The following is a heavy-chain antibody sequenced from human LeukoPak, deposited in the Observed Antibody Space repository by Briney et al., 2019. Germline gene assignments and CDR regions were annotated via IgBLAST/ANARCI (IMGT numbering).Heavy chain of an antibody. V-gene: IGHV3-23*01. Sequence: PGGSLRLSCAASGFTFSSYAMSWVRQAPGKGLEWVSLISGSGGSKYYADSVKGRFTISRDNSKKTMYLQMNSLRAEDTAVYCCAKGLGAVAVEAFDIWGQGTTVTVSS. CDR3: AKGLGAVAVEAFDI. CDR1: GFTFSSYA. J-gene: IGHJ3*02. CDR2: ISGSGGSK. D-gene: IGHD6-19*01.